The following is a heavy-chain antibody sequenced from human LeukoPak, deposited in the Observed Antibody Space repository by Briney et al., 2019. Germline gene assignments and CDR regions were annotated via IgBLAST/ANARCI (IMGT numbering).Heavy chain of an antibody. CDR3: ARDSIAVAGNDY. J-gene: IGHJ4*02. CDR1: GFTFDDYG. Sequence: GESLRLSCAASGFTFDDYGMSWVRQAPGKGLEWVSGINWDGGSTGYADSVKGRFTISRDNAKNSLYLQMNSLRAEDTALYYCARDSIAVAGNDYWGQGTLVTVSS. D-gene: IGHD6-19*01. CDR2: INWDGGST. V-gene: IGHV3-20*04.